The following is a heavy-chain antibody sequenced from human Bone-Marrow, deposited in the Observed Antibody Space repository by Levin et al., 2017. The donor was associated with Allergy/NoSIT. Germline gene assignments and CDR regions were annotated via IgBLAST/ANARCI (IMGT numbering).Heavy chain of an antibody. V-gene: IGHV6-1*01. D-gene: IGHD6-19*01. Sequence: SCAISGDSVSSNSVAWHWIRQSPSRGLEWLGKTYYRSKWYNEYAISVKSRITFNSDTSKNQLSLQLNSVTPDDAAVYYCARGVAGRLDYWGQGTLVTVSS. CDR3: ARGVAGRLDY. J-gene: IGHJ4*02. CDR1: GDSVSSNSVA. CDR2: TYYRSKWYN.